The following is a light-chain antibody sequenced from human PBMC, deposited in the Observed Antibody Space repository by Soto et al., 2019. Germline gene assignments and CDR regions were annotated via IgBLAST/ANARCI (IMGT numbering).Light chain of an antibody. J-gene: IGLJ2*01. CDR3: ATWDDSLQEVV. CDR2: YNN. V-gene: IGLV1-44*01. CDR1: RSNIGSNT. Sequence: QSALTQPPSVSGNPGQRVAIPCSGSRSNIGSNTVNWYQQLPRMAPKLLIYYNNERPSGVPDRFSGSKSGTSASLAISGLQSEDEADYYCATWDDSLQEVVFGGVTKLTVL.